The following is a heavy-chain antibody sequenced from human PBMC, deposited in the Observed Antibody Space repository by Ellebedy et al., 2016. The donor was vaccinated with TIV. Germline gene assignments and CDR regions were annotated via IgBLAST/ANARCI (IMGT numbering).Heavy chain of an antibody. CDR3: ARGDIAARRRNGFGY. V-gene: IGHV4-34*01. J-gene: IGHJ4*02. Sequence: SETLSLXXAVYGGSFSGYYWSWIRQPPGKGLEWIGEINHSGSTNYNPSLKSRVTISVDTSKNQFSLKLSSVTAADTAVYYCARGDIAARRRNGFGYWGQGTLVTVSS. CDR1: GGSFSGYY. CDR2: INHSGST. D-gene: IGHD6-6*01.